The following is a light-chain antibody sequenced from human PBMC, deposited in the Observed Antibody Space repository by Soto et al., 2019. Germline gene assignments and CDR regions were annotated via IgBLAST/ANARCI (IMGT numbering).Light chain of an antibody. CDR3: QQYKSFSLT. CDR1: QSIDSW. Sequence: DIPMTQSPSTLSASVGDRVTITCRASQSIDSWLAWYQQKPGKAPKLLIYKTSNLESGVPSRFSGSGSGTEFSLTISSLQPDDCATYYCQQYKSFSLTFGGGTRVEVK. V-gene: IGKV1-5*03. J-gene: IGKJ4*01. CDR2: KTS.